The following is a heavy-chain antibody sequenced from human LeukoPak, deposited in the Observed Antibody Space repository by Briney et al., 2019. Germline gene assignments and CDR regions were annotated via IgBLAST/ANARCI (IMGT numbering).Heavy chain of an antibody. CDR3: ARDTYYYDSSGYYYYYYYMDV. D-gene: IGHD3-22*01. CDR1: GYTFTGYY. CDR2: INPNSGGT. Sequence: RASVKVSCKASGYTFTGYYMHWVRQAPGQGLEWMGWINPNSGGTNYAQKFQGRVTMTRDTSISTAYMELSRLRSDDTAVYYCARDTYYYDSSGYYYYYYYMDVWGKGTTVTVSS. V-gene: IGHV1-2*02. J-gene: IGHJ6*03.